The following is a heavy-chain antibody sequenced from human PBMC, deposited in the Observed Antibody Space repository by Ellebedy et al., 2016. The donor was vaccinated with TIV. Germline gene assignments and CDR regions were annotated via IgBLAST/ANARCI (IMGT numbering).Heavy chain of an antibody. CDR3: ARDLVVGSGSLDY. D-gene: IGHD3-10*01. J-gene: IGHJ4*02. CDR1: GFTFSEYW. CDR2: IKTDGSDP. V-gene: IGHV3-74*01. Sequence: PGGSLRLSCAVSGFTFSEYWMHWVRQAPGKGLVWVSRIKTDGSDPSYADSVRGRFTISRDNAKNTLYLQMNSLRDEDTAVYYCARDLVVGSGSLDYWGQGTLVTVSS.